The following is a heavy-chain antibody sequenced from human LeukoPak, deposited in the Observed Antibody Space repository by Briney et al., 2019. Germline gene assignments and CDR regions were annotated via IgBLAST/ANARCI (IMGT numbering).Heavy chain of an antibody. J-gene: IGHJ4*02. D-gene: IGHD3-3*01. CDR2: ISAYNGNT. CDR1: GYAFSRYA. Sequence: ASVKVSCKASGYAFSRYAITWVRQAPGQGLEWMGWISAYNGNTNYAQELQGRVTMTTDTSTSTAYMELRSLRSDDTAVYYWARNSFGVAEFDYWGQGTLVTVSS. V-gene: IGHV1-18*01. CDR3: ARNSFGVAEFDY.